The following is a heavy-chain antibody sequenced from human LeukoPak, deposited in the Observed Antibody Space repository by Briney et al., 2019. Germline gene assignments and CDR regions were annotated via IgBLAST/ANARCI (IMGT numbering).Heavy chain of an antibody. D-gene: IGHD3-16*02. Sequence: ASVKVSCKASGYTFTSYGISWVRQAPGQGLEWMGWISAYNGNTNYAQKLQGRVTMTTDTSTSTAYTELRSLRSDDTAVYYCARHNDYVWGSYRYLRYWGQGTLVTVSS. CDR2: ISAYNGNT. J-gene: IGHJ4*02. CDR1: GYTFTSYG. CDR3: ARHNDYVWGSYRYLRY. V-gene: IGHV1-18*01.